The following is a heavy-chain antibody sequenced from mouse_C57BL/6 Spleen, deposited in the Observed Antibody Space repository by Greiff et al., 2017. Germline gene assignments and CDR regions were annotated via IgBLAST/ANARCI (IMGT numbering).Heavy chain of an antibody. J-gene: IGHJ3*01. D-gene: IGHD1-1*01. CDR2: IDPSDSET. CDR3: ARSGYGSSPPWFAY. V-gene: IGHV1-52*01. CDR1: GYTFTSYW. Sequence: VKLQQPGAELVRPGSSVKLSCKASGYTFTSYWMHWVKQRPIQGLEWIGNIDPSDSETHYNQKFKDKATLTVDKSSSTAYMQLSSLTSEDSAVYYCARSGYGSSPPWFAYWGQGTLVTVSA.